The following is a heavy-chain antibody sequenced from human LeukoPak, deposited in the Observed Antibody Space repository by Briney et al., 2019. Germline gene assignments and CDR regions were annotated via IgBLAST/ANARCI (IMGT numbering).Heavy chain of an antibody. CDR2: ISSSSSYI. J-gene: IGHJ4*02. CDR3: ASCPTVTLCLFDY. Sequence: GGSLRLSCAASGFTFSSYSMNWVRQAPGKGLEWVSSISSSSSYIYYADSVKGRFTISRDNAKNSLYLQMNSLRAEDTAVYYCASCPTVTLCLFDYWGQGTLVTVSS. CDR1: GFTFSSYS. D-gene: IGHD4-17*01. V-gene: IGHV3-21*01.